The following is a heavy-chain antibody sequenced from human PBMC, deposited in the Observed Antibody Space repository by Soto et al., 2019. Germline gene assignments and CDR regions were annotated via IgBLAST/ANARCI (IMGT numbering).Heavy chain of an antibody. J-gene: IGHJ4*02. D-gene: IGHD3-3*01. CDR3: ARTIFGVVNY. Sequence: QLQLQESGPGLVKPSETLSLTCTVSGSSISSSSYYWGWIRQPPGKGLEWIGSIYYSGSTYYNPSLKSRVTISVDTSKNQLSLKLSSVTAADTAVYYCARTIFGVVNYWGQGTLVTVSS. V-gene: IGHV4-39*01. CDR1: GSSISSSSYY. CDR2: IYYSGST.